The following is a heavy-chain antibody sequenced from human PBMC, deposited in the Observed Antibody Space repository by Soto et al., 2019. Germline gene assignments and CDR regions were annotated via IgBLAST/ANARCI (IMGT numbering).Heavy chain of an antibody. Sequence: QAQLVQSGAEMKKPGSSVKVSCQSSGGTFNTYAMNWVRQAPGQGPEWMGDISPMFGAANYAPKFQGRVTITADESTGTSYMQVSSLTSEDTALYFCAREVQVHTPAFVYWGQGTLVTVSS. CDR2: ISPMFGAA. D-gene: IGHD3-10*01. J-gene: IGHJ4*02. CDR3: AREVQVHTPAFVY. CDR1: GGTFNTYA. V-gene: IGHV1-69*19.